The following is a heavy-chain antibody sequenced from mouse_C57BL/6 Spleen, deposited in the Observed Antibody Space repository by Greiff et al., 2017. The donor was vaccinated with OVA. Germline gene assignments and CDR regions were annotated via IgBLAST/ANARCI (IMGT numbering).Heavy chain of an antibody. CDR1: GYTFTSYW. Sequence: QVQLHQPGAELVRPGSSVKLSCKASGYTFTSYWMHWVKQRPIQGLEWIGNIDPSDSETHYNQKFKDKATLTVDKSSSTAYMQLSSLTSEDSAVYYCAREDDYTWFAYWGQGTLVTVSA. V-gene: IGHV1-52*01. D-gene: IGHD2-4*01. J-gene: IGHJ3*01. CDR2: IDPSDSET. CDR3: AREDDYTWFAY.